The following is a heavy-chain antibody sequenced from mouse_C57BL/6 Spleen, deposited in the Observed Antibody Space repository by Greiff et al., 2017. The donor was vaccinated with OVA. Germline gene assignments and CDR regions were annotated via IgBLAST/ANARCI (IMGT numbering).Heavy chain of an antibody. CDR3: ARSDYGSSYFDY. CDR2: IYPRSGNT. D-gene: IGHD1-1*01. J-gene: IGHJ2*01. Sequence: VQLQQSGAELARPGASVKLSCKASGYTFTSYGISWVKQRTGQGLEWIGEIYPRSGNTYYNEKFKGKATLTADKSSSTAYMALRSLTSEDSAVDFCARSDYGSSYFDYWGQGTTLTVSS. CDR1: GYTFTSYG. V-gene: IGHV1-81*01.